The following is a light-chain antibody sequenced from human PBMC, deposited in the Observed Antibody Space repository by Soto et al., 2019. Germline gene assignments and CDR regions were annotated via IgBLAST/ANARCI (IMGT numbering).Light chain of an antibody. J-gene: IGKJ1*01. V-gene: IGKV1-5*01. CDR2: DAS. CDR1: QNINMW. Sequence: DIEMTQSPSTLAASVGDRVTITCRASQNINMWLAWYQQKPGKAPKLLIYDASSLQSGVPPKLSGSGFGTEFTLTISSPHPDDSRLYYCQQYDAYSTFGQGTKVDIK. CDR3: QQYDAYST.